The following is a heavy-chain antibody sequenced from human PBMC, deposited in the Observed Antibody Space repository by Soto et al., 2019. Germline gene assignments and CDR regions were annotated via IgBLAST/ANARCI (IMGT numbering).Heavy chain of an antibody. D-gene: IGHD3-22*01. Sequence: SETLSLTCPVSGGSISRGGYSWSWIRQPPGKGLEWIGYIYHSGSTYYNPSLKSRVTISVDRSKNQFSLKLSSVTAADTAVYYCARALYYYDSSGQLLPSPFFDYWGQGTLVTVSS. CDR3: ARALYYYDSSGQLLPSPFFDY. J-gene: IGHJ4*02. CDR1: GGSISRGGYS. V-gene: IGHV4-30-2*01. CDR2: IYHSGST.